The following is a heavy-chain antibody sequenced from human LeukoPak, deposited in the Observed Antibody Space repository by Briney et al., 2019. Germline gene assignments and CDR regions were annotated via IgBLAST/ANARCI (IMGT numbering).Heavy chain of an antibody. V-gene: IGHV3-7*01. CDR1: GFTFSSYW. CDR3: AREGKGYYYDSSGYYFDY. Sequence: PGGSLRLSCAASGFTFSSYWMSCVRQAPGKGLEWVANIKQDGSEKYYVDSVKGRFTISRDNAKNSLYMQMNSLRAEDTAVYYCAREGKGYYYDSSGYYFDYWGQGTLVTVSS. D-gene: IGHD3-22*01. J-gene: IGHJ4*02. CDR2: IKQDGSEK.